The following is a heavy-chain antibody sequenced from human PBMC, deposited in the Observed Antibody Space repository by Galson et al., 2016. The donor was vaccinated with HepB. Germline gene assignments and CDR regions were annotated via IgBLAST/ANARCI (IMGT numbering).Heavy chain of an antibody. V-gene: IGHV2-5*01. D-gene: IGHD3-9*01. CDR1: GFSLNTQGEC. CDR3: AHALFPILTGPFDS. Sequence: ALVKPTQTFTLTCAFSGFSLNTQGECVGWVRQSPVKALEWLAHIYWFDDRRYSPSLRDRLTISKHTSKNHMVLKMTNMDSADTGTYYCAHALFPILTGPFDSWGQGTLVAVSS. CDR2: IYWFDDR. J-gene: IGHJ4*02.